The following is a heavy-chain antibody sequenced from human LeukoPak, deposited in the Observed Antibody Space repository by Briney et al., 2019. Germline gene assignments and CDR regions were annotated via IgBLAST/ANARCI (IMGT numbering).Heavy chain of an antibody. CDR2: INTNTGNP. D-gene: IGHD4-17*01. CDR3: ARGGYNGDYDY. Sequence: ASVKVSCKASGYTFTTYAMNWVRQAPGQGLEWMGWINTNTGNPTYAQGLTGRFVFSLDTSVSTAYLLISSLKAEDSAMYYCARGGYNGDYDYWGQGTLVTVSS. CDR1: GYTFTTYA. V-gene: IGHV7-4-1*02. J-gene: IGHJ4*02.